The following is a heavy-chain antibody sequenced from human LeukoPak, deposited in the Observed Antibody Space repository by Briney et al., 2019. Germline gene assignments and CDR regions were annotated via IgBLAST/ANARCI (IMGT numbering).Heavy chain of an antibody. V-gene: IGHV3-21*01. CDR1: GFTFSRYS. CDR3: AGEFDGSASGAGY. Sequence: PGGSLRLSCAASGFTFSRYSMNWVRQAPGKGLEWVSSMSSSSGLIYYGDSVKGRFTVSRDNAKKSLYLQMNSLRADDTAVYYCAGEFDGSASGAGYWGQGTLVTVSS. J-gene: IGHJ4*02. CDR2: MSSSSGLI. D-gene: IGHD1-26*01.